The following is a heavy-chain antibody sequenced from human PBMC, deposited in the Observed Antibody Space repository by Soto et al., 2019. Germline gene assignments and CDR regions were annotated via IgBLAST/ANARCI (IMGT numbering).Heavy chain of an antibody. J-gene: IGHJ4*02. CDR3: EKRVLATTTFRHFDS. D-gene: IGHD1-26*01. CDR2: INTGGGST. Sequence: PGGSLRLSCAASGFTFSSYTMSWVRQGPGKGLEWVSAINTGGGSTYYADSVQGRFTISRDNSKNTLYLQINSLRAEDTAVYYYEKRVLATTTFRHFDSWGQGTLVTVSS. V-gene: IGHV3-23*01. CDR1: GFTFSSYT.